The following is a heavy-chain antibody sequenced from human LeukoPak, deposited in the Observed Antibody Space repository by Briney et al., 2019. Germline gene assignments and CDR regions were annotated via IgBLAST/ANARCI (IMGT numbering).Heavy chain of an antibody. Sequence: SVTLSLTCTVSGYSISSGYYWGWIRQPPGKGLEWIGSIYHSGSTYYNPSLKSRVTISVDTSKNQFSLKLSSVTAADTAVYYCARDYYDSSGYVSPFGPWGQGTLVTVSS. CDR3: ARDYYDSSGYVSPFGP. D-gene: IGHD3-22*01. CDR2: IYHSGST. J-gene: IGHJ5*02. CDR1: GYSISSGYY. V-gene: IGHV4-38-2*02.